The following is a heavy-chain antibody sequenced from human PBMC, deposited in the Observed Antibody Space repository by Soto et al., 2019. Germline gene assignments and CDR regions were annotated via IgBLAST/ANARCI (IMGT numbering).Heavy chain of an antibody. CDR1: GFTFSSYG. J-gene: IGHJ4*02. V-gene: IGHV3-30*18. CDR3: AKAGEQLVPFDY. D-gene: IGHD6-6*01. CDR2: ISYDGSNK. Sequence: PGGSLRLSCAASGFTFSSYGMHWVRQAPGKGLEWVAVISYDGSNKYYVDSVKGRFTISRDNSKNTLYLQMNSLRAEDTAVYYCAKAGEQLVPFDYWGQGTLVTVSS.